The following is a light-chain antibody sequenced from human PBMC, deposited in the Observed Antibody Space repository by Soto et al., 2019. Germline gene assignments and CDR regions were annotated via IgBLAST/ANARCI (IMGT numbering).Light chain of an antibody. CDR3: QQRSNWPPIFT. Sequence: EIVLTQSPATLSLSPGESATLSCRASQSVSSYLAWYQQKPGQAPRLLIYDASNRATGIPARFSGSGSGTDFTCTISSLEAEYFAVYYCQQRSNWPPIFTFGPGTKVDIK. J-gene: IGKJ3*01. CDR2: DAS. CDR1: QSVSSY. V-gene: IGKV3-11*01.